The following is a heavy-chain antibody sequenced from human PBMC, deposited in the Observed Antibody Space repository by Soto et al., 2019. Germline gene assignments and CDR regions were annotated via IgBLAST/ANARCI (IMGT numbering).Heavy chain of an antibody. CDR1: GFTFSSYS. CDR2: ISSSSSTI. D-gene: IGHD5-12*01. CDR3: ARDRSGYSGYDFRPGWYFDL. Sequence: GGSLRLSCAASGFTFSSYSMNWVRQAPGKGLEWVSYISSSSSTIYYADPLKGRFTISRDNAKNSLYLQMNSLRAEDTAVYYCARDRSGYSGYDFRPGWYFDLWGRGTLVTVSS. V-gene: IGHV3-48*01. J-gene: IGHJ2*01.